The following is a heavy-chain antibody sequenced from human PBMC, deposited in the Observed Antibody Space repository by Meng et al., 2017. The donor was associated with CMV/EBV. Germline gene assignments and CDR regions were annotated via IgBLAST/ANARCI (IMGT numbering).Heavy chain of an antibody. J-gene: IGHJ5*02. Sequence: VQLQQWGAGLLQPAETLSLTCAVYGGSFSGYYWSWIRQPPGKGLGWIGEINHSGSTNYNPSLKSRVTISVDTSKNQFSLKLSSVTAADTAVYYCARGVGGWFDPWGQGTLVTVSS. CDR3: ARGVGGWFDP. V-gene: IGHV4-34*01. D-gene: IGHD1-26*01. CDR2: INHSGST. CDR1: GGSFSGYY.